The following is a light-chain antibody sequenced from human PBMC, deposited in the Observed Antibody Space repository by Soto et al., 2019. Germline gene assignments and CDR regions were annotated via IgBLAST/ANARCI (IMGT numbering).Light chain of an antibody. V-gene: IGKV3-15*01. CDR2: GAS. J-gene: IGKJ1*01. Sequence: EIVMTQSPATLSVSPGERATLSCRASQSVSSDLAWYHQKPGQAPRLLIYGASTRATGIPARFSGSGSGTEFTLTINSLQSEDFAVYYCQQYDKWPPRTFGQGTKVDIK. CDR1: QSVSSD. CDR3: QQYDKWPPRT.